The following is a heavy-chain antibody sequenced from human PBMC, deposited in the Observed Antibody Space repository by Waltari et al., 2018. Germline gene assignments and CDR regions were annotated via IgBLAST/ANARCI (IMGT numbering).Heavy chain of an antibody. Sequence: QVQLQQWGAGLLKPSETLSPTCAVYGGSFRGYYWSWFRQPPGKGLEWIGEINHSGSTNYNPSLKSRVTISVDTSKNQFSLKLSSVTAADTAVYYCARLGWSWTSYYFDYWGQGTLVTVSS. CDR1: GGSFRGYY. CDR3: ARLGWSWTSYYFDY. V-gene: IGHV4-34*01. J-gene: IGHJ4*02. D-gene: IGHD1-26*01. CDR2: INHSGST.